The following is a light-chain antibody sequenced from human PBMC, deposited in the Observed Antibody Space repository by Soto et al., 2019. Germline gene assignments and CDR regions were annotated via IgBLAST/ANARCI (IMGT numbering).Light chain of an antibody. J-gene: IGKJ1*01. CDR3: QQYSRTLPWT. CDR2: GTS. Sequence: IVLTQSPATLSLSPGERATLSCRASQSVGTNYLAWYQQKPGQAPRLLIFGTSNRATDIPDRFGGSGSGTDFTLTINRLEPEDFAVYYCQQYSRTLPWTFGQGTKVDIK. V-gene: IGKV3-20*01. CDR1: QSVGTNY.